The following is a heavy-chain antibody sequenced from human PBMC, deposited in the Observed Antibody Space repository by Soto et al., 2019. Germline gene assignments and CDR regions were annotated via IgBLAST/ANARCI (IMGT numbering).Heavy chain of an antibody. J-gene: IGHJ6*02. CDR2: ISTYNGDT. CDR1: GYTFTRSG. CDR3: AREGVAPYYYYGMDV. Sequence: ASVKVSCKASGYTFTRSGISWVRQAPGQGLEWMGWISTYNGDTNYAQTFQGRVTMTTDTSTSAVHMEVRSLRSDDTAVYYCAREGVAPYYYYGMDVWGQGTPVTAP. V-gene: IGHV1-18*01. D-gene: IGHD5-12*01.